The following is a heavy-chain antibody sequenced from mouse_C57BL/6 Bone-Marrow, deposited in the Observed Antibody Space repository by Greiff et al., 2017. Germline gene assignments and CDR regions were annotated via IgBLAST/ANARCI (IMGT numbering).Heavy chain of an antibody. D-gene: IGHD1-1*01. Sequence: QVQLKQPGAELVKPGASVKLSCKASGYTFTSYWMHWVKQRPGQGLEWIGMIHPNSGSTNYNEKFKSKATLTVDKSSSTAYMQLSSLTSEDSAVYYCARSYYYRDFDYWGQGTTLTVSS. J-gene: IGHJ2*01. CDR3: ARSYYYRDFDY. CDR2: IHPNSGST. V-gene: IGHV1-64*01. CDR1: GYTFTSYW.